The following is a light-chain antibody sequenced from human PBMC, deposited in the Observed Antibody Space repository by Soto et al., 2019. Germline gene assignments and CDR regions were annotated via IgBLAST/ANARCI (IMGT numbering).Light chain of an antibody. Sequence: AIRMPQSPSSFSASTGDRATITCRASQGISSYLAWYQQKPGKAPKLLIYAAPTVQSGVQSRFSGSGSGIDFTLTISCLQSEDCATYYGQQYYSYPWTFGQGNRVEIK. CDR3: QQYYSYPWT. CDR1: QGISSY. J-gene: IGKJ1*01. CDR2: AAP. V-gene: IGKV1-8*01.